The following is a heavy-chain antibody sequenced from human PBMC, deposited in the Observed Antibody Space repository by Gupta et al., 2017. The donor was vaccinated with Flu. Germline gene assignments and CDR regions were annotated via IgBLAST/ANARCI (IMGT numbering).Heavy chain of an antibody. CDR2: ISYDGSNK. CDR1: GFTFSSYG. CDR3: AKGGVATIRDFDL. V-gene: IGHV3-30*18. D-gene: IGHD5-12*01. J-gene: IGHJ2*01. Sequence: QVQLVESGGGVVQPGRSLRLSCAASGFTFSSYGMHWVRQAPGKGLEWVAVISYDGSNKYYADSVKGRFTISRDNSKNTLYLQMNSLRAEDTAVYYCAKGGVATIRDFDLWGRGTLVTVSS.